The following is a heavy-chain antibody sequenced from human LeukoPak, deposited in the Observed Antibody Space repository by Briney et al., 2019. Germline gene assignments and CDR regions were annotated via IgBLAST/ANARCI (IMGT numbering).Heavy chain of an antibody. CDR2: INHSGST. CDR1: GGSFSGYY. D-gene: IGHD4-23*01. Sequence: SETLSLTCAVYGGSFSGYYWSWIRQPPGKGLEWIGEINHSGSTNYNPSLKSRVTISVDTSKNQFSLKLSSVTAADTAVYYCARGGGPSNWFDPWGQGTLVTVSS. J-gene: IGHJ5*02. CDR3: ARGGGPSNWFDP. V-gene: IGHV4-34*01.